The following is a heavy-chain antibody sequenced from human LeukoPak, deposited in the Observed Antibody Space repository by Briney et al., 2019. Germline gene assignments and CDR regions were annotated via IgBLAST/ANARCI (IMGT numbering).Heavy chain of an antibody. D-gene: IGHD3-9*01. Sequence: SETLSLTCAVYGGSFSGYYWSWIRQPPGKGLEWIGGINHSGSTNYNPSLKSRVTISVDTSKNQFSLKLSSVTAADTAVYYCARARKHYDILTGYYIRAYYFDYWGQGTLVTVSS. V-gene: IGHV4-34*01. CDR2: INHSGST. CDR3: ARARKHYDILTGYYIRAYYFDY. CDR1: GGSFSGYY. J-gene: IGHJ4*02.